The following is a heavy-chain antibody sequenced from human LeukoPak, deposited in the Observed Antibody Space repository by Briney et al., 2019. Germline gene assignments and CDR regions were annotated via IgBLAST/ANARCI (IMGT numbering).Heavy chain of an antibody. J-gene: IGHJ4*02. CDR3: ARETAMISTWSAFDY. CDR2: IYYSGRT. Sequence: SETLSLTCSVSGGSVSSDSFYWSWIRQPPGKGLEWIGYIYYSGRTFYNPSLKSRVTISVDTSKNQFFLKLSSVTAADTAVYYCARETAMISTWSAFDYWGQGILVTVSS. D-gene: IGHD5-18*01. V-gene: IGHV4-61*01. CDR1: GGSVSSDSFY.